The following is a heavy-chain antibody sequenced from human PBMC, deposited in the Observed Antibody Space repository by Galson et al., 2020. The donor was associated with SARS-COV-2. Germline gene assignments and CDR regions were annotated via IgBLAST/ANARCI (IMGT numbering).Heavy chain of an antibody. J-gene: IGHJ4*02. CDR1: GGSISSGGYS. CDR3: ARGKLTGGLTPFDY. CDR2: MYDGGTT. D-gene: IGHD3-9*01. V-gene: IGHV4-30-2*01. Sequence: SQTLSLTCAVSGGSISSGGYSWSWIRQPPGKGLEWIGYMYDGGTTYYNPSLKSRVTISVDRSKNQFSLKLSSVTAADTAVYYCARGKLTGGLTPFDYWGQGTLVTVSS.